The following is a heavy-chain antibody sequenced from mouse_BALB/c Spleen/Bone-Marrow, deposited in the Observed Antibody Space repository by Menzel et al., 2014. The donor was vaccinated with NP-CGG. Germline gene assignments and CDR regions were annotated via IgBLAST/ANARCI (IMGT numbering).Heavy chain of an antibody. V-gene: IGHV3-1*02. CDR1: GYSITSGYG. CDR3: AREASSTARFAY. J-gene: IGHJ3*01. CDR2: IHYSGST. D-gene: IGHD2-1*01. Sequence: EVKLMESGPGLVKPSQTLSLTCTVTGYSITSGYGWHWIRQFPGNKLEWMGYIHYSGSTNYNPSLKSQISITRDTSKNQFFLQLNSLTTEDTATYYCAREASSTARFAYWGQGTLGTVSA.